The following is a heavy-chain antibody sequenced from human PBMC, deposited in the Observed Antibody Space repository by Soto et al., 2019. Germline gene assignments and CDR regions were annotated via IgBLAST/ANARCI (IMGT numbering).Heavy chain of an antibody. Sequence: QVQLVQSGAEVKKPGSSVKVSCKASGDTFSSYAISWVRQAPGQGLEWMGGIIPIFGTANYAQKFQGRVTIPADESTSTAYMELSSLRSEDTAVYYCARDDVDTAMPYGMDAWGQGTTVTVSS. CDR3: ARDDVDTAMPYGMDA. V-gene: IGHV1-69*12. CDR2: IIPIFGTA. D-gene: IGHD5-18*01. J-gene: IGHJ6*02. CDR1: GDTFSSYA.